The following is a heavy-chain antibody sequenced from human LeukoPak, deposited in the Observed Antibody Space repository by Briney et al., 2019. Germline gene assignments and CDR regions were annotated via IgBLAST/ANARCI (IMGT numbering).Heavy chain of an antibody. Sequence: SGGSLRLSCTASGFTFSNFDMGWVRQAPGKGLEWVSAITNRGDGTYFADSVKGRVTISRDNSKDTLYLQLNSLRADDTVVYYCAKDARRTSGWYYFDSWGQGTLVTVSS. CDR1: GFTFSNFD. V-gene: IGHV3-23*01. CDR2: ITNRGDGT. J-gene: IGHJ4*02. D-gene: IGHD6-19*01. CDR3: AKDARRTSGWYYFDS.